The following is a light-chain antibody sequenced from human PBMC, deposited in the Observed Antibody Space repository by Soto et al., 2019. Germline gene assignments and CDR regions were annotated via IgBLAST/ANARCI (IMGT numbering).Light chain of an antibody. V-gene: IGLV2-14*03. Sequence: QSALTQPASVSGSPGQSITISCAGTSTDIGIYNYVSWYQQHPSRVPKLIIFDVSNRPSGVPDRFSGSKSSNTASLTISGLQAEDEADYYCSSYTGISTVVFGGGTKLTVL. CDR1: STDIGIYNY. CDR3: SSYTGISTVV. CDR2: DVS. J-gene: IGLJ2*01.